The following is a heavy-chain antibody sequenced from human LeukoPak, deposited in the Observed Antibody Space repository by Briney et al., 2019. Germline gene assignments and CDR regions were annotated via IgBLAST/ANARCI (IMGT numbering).Heavy chain of an antibody. CDR3: ALTGYYYYGMDV. D-gene: IGHD1-14*01. Sequence: GGSLRLSCAASGFTFSSNYMSWVRQAPGKGLEGVSVIYSGGSTYYADSVKGRFTISRDNSKNTLYLQMNSLRAEDTAVYYCALTGYYYYGMDVWGQGTTVTVSS. CDR2: IYSGGST. J-gene: IGHJ6*02. CDR1: GFTFSSNY. V-gene: IGHV3-66*02.